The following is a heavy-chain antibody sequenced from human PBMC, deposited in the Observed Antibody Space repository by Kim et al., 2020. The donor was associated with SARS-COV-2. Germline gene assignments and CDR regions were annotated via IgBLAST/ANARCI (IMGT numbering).Heavy chain of an antibody. CDR2: ISSSSSTI. J-gene: IGHJ4*02. CDR3: ARDLRRMSGSPRPDY. CDR1: GFTFSSYS. V-gene: IGHV3-48*02. Sequence: GGSLRLSCAASGFTFSSYSMNWVRQAPGKGLEWVSYISSSSSTIYYADSVKGRFTISRDNAKNSLYLQMSSLRDEDTAVYYCARDLRRMSGSPRPDYWGQGTLVTVSS. D-gene: IGHD1-26*01.